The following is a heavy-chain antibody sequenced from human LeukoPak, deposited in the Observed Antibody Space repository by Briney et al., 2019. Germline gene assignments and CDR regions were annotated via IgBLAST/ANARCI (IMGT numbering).Heavy chain of an antibody. Sequence: PSETLSLTCTVSGGSISSGGYYWSWIRQHPGKGLEWIGYIYDSGSTYYNPSLKSRVTISVDTSKTQFSLKLSSVTAADTAVYYCARGEYSYGDLDYWGQGTLVTVSS. V-gene: IGHV4-31*03. J-gene: IGHJ4*02. CDR2: IYDSGST. D-gene: IGHD5-18*01. CDR3: ARGEYSYGDLDY. CDR1: GGSISSGGYY.